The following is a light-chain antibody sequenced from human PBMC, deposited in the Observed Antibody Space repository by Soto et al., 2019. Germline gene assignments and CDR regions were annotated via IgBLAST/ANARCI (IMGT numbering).Light chain of an antibody. V-gene: IGKV3-20*01. CDR3: QQYGSSPPEWT. CDR1: QSCSSSY. Sequence: EIVLTQSPGTLSFSPGERCTLSCRASQSCSSSYLAWYQQKPGQAPRLLIYGASSRATGIPDRFSGSGSGTDFTLTISRLEPEDFAVYYCQQYGSSPPEWTFGQGTKVDIK. J-gene: IGKJ1*01. CDR2: GAS.